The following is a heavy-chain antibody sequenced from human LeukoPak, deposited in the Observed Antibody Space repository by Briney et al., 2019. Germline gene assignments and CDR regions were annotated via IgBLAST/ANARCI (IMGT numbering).Heavy chain of an antibody. CDR2: ISSSGDLT. CDR1: GVTFSTYA. J-gene: IGHJ5*01. D-gene: IGHD3-22*01. CDR3: AKDRPNYFGSNGHYYRRDGDS. V-gene: IGHV3-23*01. Sequence: PGGSLRLSCAHSGVTFSTYAMSWVRQGPGKGLEWVSSISSSGDLTFYSGSVKGRFTISRDNSKNTLFLQMNSLRADDTAVYYCAKDRPNYFGSNGHYYRRDGDSWGLGTLVTVSS.